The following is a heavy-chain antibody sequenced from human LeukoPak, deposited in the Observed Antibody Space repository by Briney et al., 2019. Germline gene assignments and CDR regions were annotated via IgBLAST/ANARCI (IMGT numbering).Heavy chain of an antibody. D-gene: IGHD5-12*01. CDR2: ITWNGDST. CDR3: AKDKWLRGYYYYYMDV. V-gene: IGHV3-43*01. J-gene: IGHJ6*03. Sequence: GGSLRLSCAASGFTFDDYNMHWVRQAPGKGLEWVSLITWNGDSTYYADSVEGRFTISRDNSKNSLYLQMNSLRTEDTALYYCAKDKWLRGYYYYYMDVWGKGTTITVSS. CDR1: GFTFDDYN.